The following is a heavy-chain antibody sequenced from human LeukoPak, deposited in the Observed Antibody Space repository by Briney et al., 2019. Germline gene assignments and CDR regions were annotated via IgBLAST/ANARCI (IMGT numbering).Heavy chain of an antibody. J-gene: IGHJ4*02. Sequence: GGSLRLACAASGFTFSIYEMNWVCQAPAKGLEWVSYISSSGSTIYSADSVKGPFTISRDNAKNSLYLQMNSLRGEDAAVYYCARVSAVAGKPPSFDYWGQGTLVTVSS. CDR2: ISSSGSTI. CDR3: ARVSAVAGKPPSFDY. CDR1: GFTFSIYE. D-gene: IGHD6-19*01. V-gene: IGHV3-48*03.